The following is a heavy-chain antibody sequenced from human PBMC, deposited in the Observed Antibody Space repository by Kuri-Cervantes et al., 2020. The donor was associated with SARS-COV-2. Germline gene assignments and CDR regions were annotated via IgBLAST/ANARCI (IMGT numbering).Heavy chain of an antibody. CDR3: ARALRIYGSGEYYYYGMDV. V-gene: IGHV3-23*01. CDR2: ISGSGGST. Sequence: GGSLRLSCAASGFTFSSYAMSWVRQAPGKGLEWVSAISGSGGSTYYADSVKGRFTISRDNSKNTLYLQMNSLRAEDTAVYYCARALRIYGSGEYYYYGMDVWGQGTTVTVSS. J-gene: IGHJ6*02. D-gene: IGHD3-10*01. CDR1: GFTFSSYA.